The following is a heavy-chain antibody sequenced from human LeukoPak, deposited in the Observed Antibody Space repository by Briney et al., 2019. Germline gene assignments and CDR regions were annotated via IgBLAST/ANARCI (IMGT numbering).Heavy chain of an antibody. J-gene: IGHJ4*02. CDR2: IKQDGSEK. V-gene: IGHV3-7*01. CDR3: VRALGSSSADY. D-gene: IGHD6-6*01. Sequence: PGGSLRLSCTASGFTFTNYWMSWVRQAPGKGLEWVANIKQDGSEKYYVDSVEGRFTISRDNAQNSLSPQMNSLRGEDTAVYYCVRALGSSSADYWGQGTLVTVSS. CDR1: GFTFTNYW.